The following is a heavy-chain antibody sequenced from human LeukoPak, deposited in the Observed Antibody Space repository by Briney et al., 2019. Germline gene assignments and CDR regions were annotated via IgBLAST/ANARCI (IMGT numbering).Heavy chain of an antibody. CDR1: GYCISSGYY. D-gene: IGHD3-10*01. J-gene: IGHJ6*03. V-gene: IGHV4-38-2*02. CDR3: ARGWFGELGLYYYYMDV. CDR2: SNHSGST. Sequence: SETLSLTCTVSGYCISSGYYWCWIRQPPGKRLEWIGESNHSGSTNYNPSLNSRVTISVDTSKNQFSLKLSSVTAADTAVYYCARGWFGELGLYYYYMDVWGKGTTVTISS.